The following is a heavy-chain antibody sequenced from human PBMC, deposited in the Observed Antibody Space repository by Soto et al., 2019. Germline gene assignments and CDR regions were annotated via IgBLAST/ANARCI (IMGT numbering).Heavy chain of an antibody. CDR1: GFSLSTSGVG. V-gene: IGHV2-5*02. CDR3: AHVYGGYDNFDY. Sequence: QITLKESGPPLVKPTQTLTLTCTFSGFSLSTSGVGVGWIRQPPGKALEWLALIYWDDDKRYSPSLKSRLTITKDTSKNQVVLTMTNMDPVDTATYYCAHVYGGYDNFDYWGQGILVTVSS. D-gene: IGHD5-12*01. J-gene: IGHJ4*02. CDR2: IYWDDDK.